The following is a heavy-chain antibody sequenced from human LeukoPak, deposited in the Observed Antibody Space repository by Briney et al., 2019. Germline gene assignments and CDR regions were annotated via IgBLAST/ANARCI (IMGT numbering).Heavy chain of an antibody. CDR2: INPNSGGT. D-gene: IGHD3-10*01. J-gene: IGHJ4*02. CDR1: GYTFTGYY. V-gene: IGHV1-2*02. CDR3: ARSLITMVRGVIGY. Sequence: ASVKVSCKASGYTFTGYYMHWVRQAPGQGLEWMGWINPNSGGTNYAQKFQGRVTMTRDTSISTAYMELSRLRSEDTAVYYCARSLITMVRGVIGYWGQGTLVTVSS.